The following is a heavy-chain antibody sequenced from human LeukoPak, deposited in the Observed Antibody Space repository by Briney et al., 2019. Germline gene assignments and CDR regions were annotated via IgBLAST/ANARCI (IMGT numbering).Heavy chain of an antibody. J-gene: IGHJ4*02. D-gene: IGHD6-6*01. CDR1: GGSISSGSYY. V-gene: IGHV4-61*02. Sequence: PSETLSLTCTVSGGSISSGSYYWSWIRQPAGKGLEWIGRIYTSGSTNYNPSLKSRVTISVDTSKNQFSLKLSSVTAADTAVYYCARAVEYSSSAHFDYWGQGTLVTVSS. CDR3: ARAVEYSSSAHFDY. CDR2: IYTSGST.